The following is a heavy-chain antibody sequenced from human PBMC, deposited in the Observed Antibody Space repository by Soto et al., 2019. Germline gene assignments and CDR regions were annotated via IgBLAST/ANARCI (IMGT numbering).Heavy chain of an antibody. CDR2: VYYTGAT. J-gene: IGHJ5*01. V-gene: IGHV4-61*08. CDR1: GVSVGSGGYY. CDR3: ATSGVLTNSASGLDS. D-gene: IGHD2-8*01. Sequence: KSSETLSLTCGVSGVSVGSGGYYWIWIRQPPGKGLEYIGYVYYTGATRYNPSLQSRVTISEDRSKNQFSLTLTSVTAADTAVYYCATSGVLTNSASGLDSWGLGKLVTVS.